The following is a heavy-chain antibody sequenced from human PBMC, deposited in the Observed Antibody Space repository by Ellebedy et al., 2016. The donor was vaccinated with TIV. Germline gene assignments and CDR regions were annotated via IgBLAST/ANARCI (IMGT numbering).Heavy chain of an antibody. CDR2: INPSAGST. Sequence: AASVKVSCKASGYTFSSYFMHWVRQAPGQGLEWMGIINPSAGSTTYAQSLQGRFTMTRDTSTTTVNMELNSLRSEDTALYYCAKAASLYGSGSYSNDLHYWGQGTLVTVSS. J-gene: IGHJ4*02. CDR1: GYTFSSYF. D-gene: IGHD3-10*01. V-gene: IGHV1-46*04. CDR3: AKAASLYGSGSYSNDLHY.